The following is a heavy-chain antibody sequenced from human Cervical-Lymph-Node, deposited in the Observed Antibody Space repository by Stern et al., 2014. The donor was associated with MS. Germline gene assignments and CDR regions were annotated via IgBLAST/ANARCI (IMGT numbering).Heavy chain of an antibody. CDR2: MNPIAGNT. Sequence: VQLVQSGAEVKKPGASVRGSCKASGYTFKSYDINWVRQAPGQGLEGMGWMNPIAGNTGYARKFQGRVTMTRNTSISTAYMELSSLRSEDTAVYYCARGLRGSHCFSYWGQGTLVTVSS. CDR1: GYTFKSYD. D-gene: IGHD3-3*01. J-gene: IGHJ4*02. V-gene: IGHV1-8*01. CDR3: ARGLRGSHCFSY.